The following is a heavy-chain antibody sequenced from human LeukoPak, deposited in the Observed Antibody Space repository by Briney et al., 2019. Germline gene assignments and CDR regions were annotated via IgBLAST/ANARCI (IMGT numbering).Heavy chain of an antibody. CDR3: ARVLRGGYSSGYRSYFDY. CDR2: INHSGST. D-gene: IGHD3-22*01. V-gene: IGHV4-34*01. J-gene: IGHJ4*02. CDR1: GFTFSRFA. Sequence: AGSLRLSCAVSGFTFSRFAMSWVRQPPGKGLEWIGEINHSGSTNYNPSLNSRLTISVDTSKNPFSLKLSSVTAADTAVYYCARVLRGGYSSGYRSYFDYWGEGTLVTVSS.